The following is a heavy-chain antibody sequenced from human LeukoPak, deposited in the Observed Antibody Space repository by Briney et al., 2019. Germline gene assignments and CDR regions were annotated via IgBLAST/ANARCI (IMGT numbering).Heavy chain of an antibody. CDR1: GGSISSYY. J-gene: IGHJ4*02. Sequence: SETLSLTCTVSGGSISSYYWSRIRQPPGKGLEWIGYIYYSGSTNCNPSLKSRVTISVDTSKNQFSLKLSSVTAADTAVYYCARAGDIVATMTPDYWGQGTLVTVSS. V-gene: IGHV4-59*01. D-gene: IGHD5-12*01. CDR2: IYYSGST. CDR3: ARAGDIVATMTPDY.